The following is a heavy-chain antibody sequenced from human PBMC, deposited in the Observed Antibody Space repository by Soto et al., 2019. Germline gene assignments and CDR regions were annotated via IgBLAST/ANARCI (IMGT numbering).Heavy chain of an antibody. V-gene: IGHV3-53*01. D-gene: IGHD2-2*02. CDR2: IHSGGST. CDR1: GFLVSNTY. CDR3: TRAGYSNSCYTFDY. Sequence: GGSLRLSCAAAGFLVSNTYMSWVRLAPGKGLEWVSVIHSGGSTYYAESVTGRFSIARDTSKNKLYLQMNSLRVEDTAVYYCTRAGYSNSCYTFDYWGQGTQVTVSS. J-gene: IGHJ4*02.